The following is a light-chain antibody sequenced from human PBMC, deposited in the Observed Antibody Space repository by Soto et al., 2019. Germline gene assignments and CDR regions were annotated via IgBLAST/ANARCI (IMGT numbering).Light chain of an antibody. CDR2: GAS. J-gene: IGKJ1*01. CDR1: QSVSSSY. Sequence: EVVLTQSPGTVSLSPGERATLSCRASQSVSSSYLAWYQHKRGQAPRLLMYGASSRATGVPDRFSGWGSGTDFTLTISRLEPEDFAVYYCHQYGISPQTFGQGTKVDI. CDR3: HQYGISPQT. V-gene: IGKV3-20*01.